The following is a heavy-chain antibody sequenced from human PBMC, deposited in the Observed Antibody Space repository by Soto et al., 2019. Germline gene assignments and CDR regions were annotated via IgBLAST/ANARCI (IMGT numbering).Heavy chain of an antibody. J-gene: IGHJ4*02. D-gene: IGHD3-3*01. V-gene: IGHV4-39*01. CDR3: ARHGDFWSGYYRYFDY. CDR1: GGSISSSSYY. CDR2: IYYSGST. Sequence: PSETLSLTCTVSGGSISSSSYYWGWIRQPPGKGLEWIGSIYYSGSTYYNTSLKSRVTISVDTSKNQFSLKLSSVTAADTAVYYCARHGDFWSGYYRYFDYWGQGTLVTVSS.